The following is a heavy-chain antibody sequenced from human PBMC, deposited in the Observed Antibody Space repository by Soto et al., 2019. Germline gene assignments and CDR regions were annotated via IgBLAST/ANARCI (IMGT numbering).Heavy chain of an antibody. D-gene: IGHD2-15*01. CDR3: GMPCAYCSGCGAEHWFDP. J-gene: IGHJ5*02. CDR2: ISSSGSNI. Sequence: PGGSLRLSCAASGFTFSDYSMSWMRQAPGKGLEWVSYISSSGSNIYYADSVKGRFTISRDIADNSVHLQLNSLRAEDTPVYYWGMPCAYCSGCGAEHWFDPWGPGALVTVS. CDR1: GFTFSDYS. V-gene: IGHV3-11*01.